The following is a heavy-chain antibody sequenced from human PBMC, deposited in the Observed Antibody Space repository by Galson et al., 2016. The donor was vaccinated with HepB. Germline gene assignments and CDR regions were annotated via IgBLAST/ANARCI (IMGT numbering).Heavy chain of an antibody. CDR1: GGSITTSGYS. J-gene: IGHJ6*04. V-gene: IGHV4-31*03. CDR3: ARVGGFHRNYPPRRYYGLDV. CDR2: IYYSGSS. Sequence: LSLTCTVSGGSITTSGYSWTWIRQHPGRGLQWIGNIYYSGSSFYNPSLRSRVSISADTSKDRFTLNLSPMTAADPGIYYCARVGGFHRNYPPRRYYGLDVWGKGTTVTVSS. D-gene: IGHD4-11*01.